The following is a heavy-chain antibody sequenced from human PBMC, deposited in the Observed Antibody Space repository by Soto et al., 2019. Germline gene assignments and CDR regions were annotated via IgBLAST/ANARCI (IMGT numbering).Heavy chain of an antibody. CDR2: MNPNSGNT. J-gene: IGHJ4*02. Sequence: QVQLVQSGAEVKKPGASVKVSCKASGYTFTSYDINWVRQATGQGLEWMGWMNPNSGNTGSAQKFQSRGTMTRDTAIGTGYMELSSLRSEDPAVYYCTRGHDSGGWYGYWAQGTLVTVSS. V-gene: IGHV1-8*01. D-gene: IGHD6-19*01. CDR1: GYTFTSYD. CDR3: TRGHDSGGWYGY.